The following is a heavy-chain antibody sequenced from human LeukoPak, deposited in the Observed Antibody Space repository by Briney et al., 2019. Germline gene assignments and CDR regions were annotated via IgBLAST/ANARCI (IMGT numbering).Heavy chain of an antibody. D-gene: IGHD3-22*01. CDR1: GFTFSRYW. CDR3: ARDQVLAMIGVLQGAFDL. CDR2: IKEDGSEK. V-gene: IGHV3-7*01. J-gene: IGHJ3*01. Sequence: GSLRLSCAASGFTFSRYWMSWVRPAPGKGLEWVANIKEDGSEKYYVDSVKGRFTISRDNAKKSLYLQMNSLRAEDTAVYYCARDQVLAMIGVLQGAFDLWGQGTMVTVSS.